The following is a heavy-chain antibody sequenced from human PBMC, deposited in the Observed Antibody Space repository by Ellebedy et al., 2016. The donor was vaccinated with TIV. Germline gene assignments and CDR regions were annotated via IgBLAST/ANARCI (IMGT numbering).Heavy chain of an antibody. CDR1: GFLVSTNY. CDR3: ARDFVSGGMDV. CDR2: IYSGGTT. V-gene: IGHV3-53*01. D-gene: IGHD5/OR15-5a*01. Sequence: GESLKISXAASGFLVSTNYMSWVRQAPGKGLEWVSVIYSGGTTYYADSVRGRFTISRDNSKNTLYLHMNSLRAEDTAVYFCARDFVSGGMDVWGKGTTVTVSS. J-gene: IGHJ6*04.